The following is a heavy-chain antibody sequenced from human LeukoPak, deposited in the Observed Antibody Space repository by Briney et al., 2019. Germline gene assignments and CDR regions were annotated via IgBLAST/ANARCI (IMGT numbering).Heavy chain of an antibody. D-gene: IGHD6-19*01. Sequence: ASVKVSCKASGYTFTGYYMHWVRQAPGQGLEWMGWINPNSGGTNYAQKFQGRVTMTRDASISTAYMELSRLRSDDTAVYYCARVRIAVAGKYYFDYWGQGTLVTVSS. CDR2: INPNSGGT. CDR1: GYTFTGYY. V-gene: IGHV1-2*02. J-gene: IGHJ4*02. CDR3: ARVRIAVAGKYYFDY.